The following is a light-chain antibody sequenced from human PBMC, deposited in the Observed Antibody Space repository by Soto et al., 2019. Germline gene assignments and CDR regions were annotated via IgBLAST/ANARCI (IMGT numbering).Light chain of an antibody. CDR3: QQYYSYPLT. J-gene: IGKJ4*01. Sequence: AIRMPQSPSSLSASTGDRVPITCRASQGISSYLAWYQQKPGKAPKLLIYAASTLQSGVPSRFSGSGSGTDFTLTISCLQSEEFATYYCQQYYSYPLTVGGGTKVDIK. CDR2: AAS. CDR1: QGISSY. V-gene: IGKV1-8*01.